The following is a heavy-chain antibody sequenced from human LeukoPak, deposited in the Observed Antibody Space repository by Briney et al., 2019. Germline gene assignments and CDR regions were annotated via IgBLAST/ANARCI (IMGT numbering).Heavy chain of an antibody. CDR2: IYYSGST. V-gene: IGHV4-61*01. CDR1: GGSVSSGSYY. CDR3: ARAWDGDGYNSGGDAFDI. J-gene: IGHJ3*02. D-gene: IGHD5-24*01. Sequence: SETLSLTCTVSGGSVSSGSYYWSWIRQPPGKGLEWIGYIYYSGSTNYNPSLKSRVTISVDTSKNQFSLKLSSVTAADTAVYYCARAWDGDGYNSGGDAFDIWGQGTMVTVSS.